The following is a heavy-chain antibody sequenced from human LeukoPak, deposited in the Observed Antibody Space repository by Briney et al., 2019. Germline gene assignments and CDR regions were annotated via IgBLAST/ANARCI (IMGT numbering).Heavy chain of an antibody. J-gene: IGHJ6*03. CDR2: IKSKTDGGTT. Sequence: GGSLRLSCAASGFTFSNAWMSWVRQAPGKGLEWVGRIKSKTDGGTTDYAAPVKCRFTIARDDSKNTLYLQMNSLKTQDTAVYYCTTGTLVPTYYYYMDVCGKGTTVTVSS. V-gene: IGHV3-15*01. CDR3: TTGTLVPTYYYYMDV. CDR1: GFTFSNAW. D-gene: IGHD3-9*01.